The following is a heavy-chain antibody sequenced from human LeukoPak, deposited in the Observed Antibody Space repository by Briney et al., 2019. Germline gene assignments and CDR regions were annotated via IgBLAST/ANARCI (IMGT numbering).Heavy chain of an antibody. V-gene: IGHV1-18*01. J-gene: IGHJ4*02. CDR2: ISAYNGNP. Sequence: ASVKVSCKASGYTFTSYGISWVRQAPGQGLEWMGWISAYNGNPNYAQKLQGRVTMTTDTSTSTAYMELRSLRSDDTAVYYCARVGIYCSSTSCYASDFDYWGQGTLVTVSS. CDR3: ARVGIYCSSTSCYASDFDY. D-gene: IGHD2-2*01. CDR1: GYTFTSYG.